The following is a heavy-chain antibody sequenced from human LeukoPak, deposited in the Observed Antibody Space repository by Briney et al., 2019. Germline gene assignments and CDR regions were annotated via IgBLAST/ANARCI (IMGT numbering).Heavy chain of an antibody. V-gene: IGHV3-53*01. CDR1: GFTVSSNY. Sequence: GGSLRLSCAASGFTVSSNYMSWVRQAPGKGLEWVSVIYSGGNTYYADSVKGRFTISRDNSKNTLYLQMNSLRAEDTAVYYCARDSSDYGGNGVDYWGQGTLVTVSS. CDR2: IYSGGNT. CDR3: ARDSSDYGGNGVDY. J-gene: IGHJ4*02. D-gene: IGHD4-23*01.